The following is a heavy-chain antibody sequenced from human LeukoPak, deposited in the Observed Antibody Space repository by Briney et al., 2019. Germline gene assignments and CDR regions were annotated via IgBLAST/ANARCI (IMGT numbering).Heavy chain of an antibody. CDR2: MFYTGST. CDR3: ARHKSGYDLGAFGDAFDI. D-gene: IGHD5-12*01. J-gene: IGHJ3*02. V-gene: IGHV4-31*03. Sequence: NPSETLSLTCSVSRGSISSGGYYWSWIRQHPGKGLEWIGYMFYTGSTYYNPSLRSRVTLSLDTSKNQFSPKLSSVTAADTAVYYCARHKSGYDLGAFGDAFDIWGQGTMVTVSS. CDR1: RGSISSGGYY.